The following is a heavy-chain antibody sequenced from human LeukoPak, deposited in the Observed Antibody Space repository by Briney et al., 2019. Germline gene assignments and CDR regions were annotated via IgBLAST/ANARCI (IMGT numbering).Heavy chain of an antibody. CDR2: IYYSGST. CDR3: ARSTTRSGAFDI. J-gene: IGHJ3*02. Sequence: PSETLSLTCTVSGGSISSSSYYWGWIRQPPGKGLEWIGSIYYSGSTYYNPSLKSRVTISVDTSKNQFSLKLSSVTAADTAVYYCARSTTRSGAFDIWGQGTMVTVSS. CDR1: GGSISSSSYY. D-gene: IGHD1-26*01. V-gene: IGHV4-39*01.